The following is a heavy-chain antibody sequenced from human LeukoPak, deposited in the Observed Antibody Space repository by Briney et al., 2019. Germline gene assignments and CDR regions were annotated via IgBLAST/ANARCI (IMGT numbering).Heavy chain of an antibody. D-gene: IGHD4-17*01. Sequence: GGSLRLSCAASGFTFSSYSMNWVRQAPGKGLEWVSSISSSSSYIYYADSVKGPFTISRDNAKNSLYLQMNSLRAEDTAVYYCARDRGTTDDYGDYDPRTSFDYWGQGTLVTVSS. V-gene: IGHV3-21*01. CDR1: GFTFSSYS. J-gene: IGHJ4*02. CDR3: ARDRGTTDDYGDYDPRTSFDY. CDR2: ISSSSSYI.